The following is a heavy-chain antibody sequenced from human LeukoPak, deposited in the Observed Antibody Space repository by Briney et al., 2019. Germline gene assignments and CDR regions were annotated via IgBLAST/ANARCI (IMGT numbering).Heavy chain of an antibody. CDR1: GYTFTACY. D-gene: IGHD3-10*01. CDR3: ARSHMVRGVMPTYFDS. CDR2: INPNSGGT. J-gene: IGHJ4*02. V-gene: IGHV1-2*02. Sequence: ASVKVSCNASGYTFTACYMHWVRQAPGQGLEWMGWINPNSGGTNYAQNLQGRATMTTDTSTSTAYMELRSLRSDDTAVYYCARSHMVRGVMPTYFDSWGQGTLVTVSS.